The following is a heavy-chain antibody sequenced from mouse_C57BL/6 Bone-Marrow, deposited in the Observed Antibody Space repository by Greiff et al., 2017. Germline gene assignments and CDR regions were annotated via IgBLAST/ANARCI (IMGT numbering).Heavy chain of an antibody. V-gene: IGHV1-81*01. CDR2: IYPRSGNT. CDR1: GYTFTSYG. D-gene: IGHD2-5*01. Sequence: VQLQQSGAELARPGASVKLSCKASGYTFTSYGISWVKQRTGQGLEWIGEIYPRSGNTYYNEKFKGKATLTADKSSSTAYMELRSLTSEDSAVSFCARKNYSNYVGFAYWGQGTLVTVSA. CDR3: ARKNYSNYVGFAY. J-gene: IGHJ3*01.